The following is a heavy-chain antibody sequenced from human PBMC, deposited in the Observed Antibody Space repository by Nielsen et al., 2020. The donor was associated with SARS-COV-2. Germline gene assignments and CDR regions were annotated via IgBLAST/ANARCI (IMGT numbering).Heavy chain of an antibody. CDR3: AREDYGDYGFDY. J-gene: IGHJ4*02. CDR2: ISYDGSNK. CDR1: GFSLSNYW. V-gene: IGHV3-30-3*01. D-gene: IGHD4-17*01. Sequence: GGSLRLSCVGSGFSLSNYWMSWVRQAPGKGLEWLAVISYDGSNKYYADSVKGRFTISRDNSKNTLYLQMNSLRAEDTAVYYCAREDYGDYGFDYWGQGTLVTVSS.